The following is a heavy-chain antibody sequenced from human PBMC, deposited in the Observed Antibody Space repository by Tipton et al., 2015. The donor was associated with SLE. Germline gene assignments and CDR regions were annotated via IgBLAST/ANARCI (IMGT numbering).Heavy chain of an antibody. D-gene: IGHD2-15*01. CDR3: ARQNRGSRGGRPGRIDS. Sequence: GLVKPSETLSLTCTVSGGSISSSPYHWGWIRQPPGKGLGWLGEINYSGSTSENSSLKSRLSMSADTSKNQFSLSLTSVTAADTALYYCARQNRGSRGGRPGRIDSWGQGTQVTVSS. CDR2: INYSGST. V-gene: IGHV4-39*07. CDR1: GGSISSSPYH. J-gene: IGHJ4*02.